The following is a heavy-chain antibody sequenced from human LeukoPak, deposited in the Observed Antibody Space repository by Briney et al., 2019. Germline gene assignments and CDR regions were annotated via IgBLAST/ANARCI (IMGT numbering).Heavy chain of an antibody. CDR3: ARDTTAMVRGTFDY. Sequence: GASVKVSCKASGYTFTSYGISWVRQAPGQGLEWMGWISAYNGNTNYAQKLQGRVTMTTDTSTSTAYMELRSLRSDDTAVYYCARDTTAMVRGTFDYWGQGTLVTVSS. J-gene: IGHJ4*02. CDR2: ISAYNGNT. D-gene: IGHD5-18*01. CDR1: GYTFTSYG. V-gene: IGHV1-18*01.